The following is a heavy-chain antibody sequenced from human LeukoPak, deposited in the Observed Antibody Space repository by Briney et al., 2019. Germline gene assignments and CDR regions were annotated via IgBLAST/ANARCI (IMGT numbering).Heavy chain of an antibody. CDR3: ARDGSNWGIYY. J-gene: IGHJ4*02. D-gene: IGHD6-13*01. Sequence: GRSLRLSCAASGFTVSSSYMNWVRQAPGKGLEWVSAIYSGGNTYYADSVKGRFTISRDNSKNTLYLQMDSLRAEDTAVYYCARDGSNWGIYYWGQGTLVTVSS. V-gene: IGHV3-53*01. CDR2: IYSGGNT. CDR1: GFTVSSSY.